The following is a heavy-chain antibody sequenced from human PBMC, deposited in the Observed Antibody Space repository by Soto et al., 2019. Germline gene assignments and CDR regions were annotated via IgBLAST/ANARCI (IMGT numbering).Heavy chain of an antibody. CDR2: ISSGTSYT. V-gene: IGHV3-11*06. J-gene: IGHJ5*02. CDR1: GFTFSDSS. Sequence: QVQLVESGGGLVRPGESLRLSCAASGFTFSDSSMNWIRQAPGKGLEWVSYISSGTSYTNYADSVKGRFTISRDNAKNSLFLHMNSLRAEDTAVYYCARSVVSSSRCDPWGQGTLVTVSS. D-gene: IGHD6-6*01. CDR3: ARSVVSSSRCDP.